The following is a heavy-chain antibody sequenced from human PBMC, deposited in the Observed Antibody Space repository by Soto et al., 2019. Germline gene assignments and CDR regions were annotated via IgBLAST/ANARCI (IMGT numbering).Heavy chain of an antibody. Sequence: GESLKISCHSSGYGFTTFWIAWVRQRPGKGLEWMGVIYPGDSDTRYSPSFQGQVTISADKSVTSAYLHWSSLKASDTAIYYCARLLSGQYYAPLDYWGQGTRVTVSS. CDR3: ARLLSGQYYAPLDY. V-gene: IGHV5-51*01. D-gene: IGHD2-2*01. CDR2: IYPGDSDT. CDR1: GYGFTTFW. J-gene: IGHJ4*02.